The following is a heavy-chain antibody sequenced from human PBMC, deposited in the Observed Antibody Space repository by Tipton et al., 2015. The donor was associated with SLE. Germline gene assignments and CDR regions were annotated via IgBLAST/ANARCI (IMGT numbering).Heavy chain of an antibody. Sequence: TLSLTCTVSGASISSSSYYWGWIRQPPGKGLEWIGSIYYSGSTYYKSSLKSRVTISVDTSKNQFSLKLSSVTAADTAVYYCARHNGGRFYYYGMDVWGQGTTVTVSS. CDR2: IYYSGST. CDR1: GASISSSSYY. CDR3: ARHNGGRFYYYGMDV. V-gene: IGHV4-39*01. J-gene: IGHJ6*02. D-gene: IGHD7-27*01.